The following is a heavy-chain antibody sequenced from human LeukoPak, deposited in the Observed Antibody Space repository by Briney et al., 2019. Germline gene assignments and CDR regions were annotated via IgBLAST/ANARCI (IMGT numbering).Heavy chain of an antibody. Sequence: ASVKVSCKASGYTFTMYYIHWVRQAPGQGLEWMGMINPTDGATTYAQRYQGRVTMTRDMSTTTVYMDLRSLRSEDTAVYFCEREQRGGLSENLGVLFALYYTYYYMDVWGRGTTVTVSS. CDR1: GYTFTMYY. J-gene: IGHJ6*03. CDR2: INPTDGAT. V-gene: IGHV1-46*01. D-gene: IGHD3-3*01. CDR3: EREQRGGLSENLGVLFALYYTYYYMDV.